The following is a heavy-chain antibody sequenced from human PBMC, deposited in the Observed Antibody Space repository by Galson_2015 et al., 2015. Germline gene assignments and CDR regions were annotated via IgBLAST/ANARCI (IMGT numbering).Heavy chain of an antibody. V-gene: IGHV3-21*01. J-gene: IGHJ4*02. CDR2: ISPTSSYI. CDR1: GFTFSYHG. Sequence: LRLSCAASGFTFSYHGMNWVRQAPGKGLEWVSSISPTSSYIYYADSVKGRFTISRDNAKNSLYLQMNSLRAEDTAVYYCARASRTGDWDFDSWGQGTLVTVSS. D-gene: IGHD7-27*01. CDR3: ARASRTGDWDFDS.